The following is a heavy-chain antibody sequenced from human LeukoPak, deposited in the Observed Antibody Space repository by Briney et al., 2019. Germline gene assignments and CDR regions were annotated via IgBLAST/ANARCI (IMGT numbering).Heavy chain of an antibody. CDR3: ARNNGMDV. Sequence: GGSLRLSCVASGLTIGSRYMTWVRQVPGRGPEWVANVNRDGSETYYLDSVKGRFTISKDNAKNSLYLQMNSLRAEDTALYHCARNNGMDVWGQGTTVIVSS. J-gene: IGHJ6*02. V-gene: IGHV3-7*03. CDR1: GLTIGSRY. CDR2: VNRDGSET.